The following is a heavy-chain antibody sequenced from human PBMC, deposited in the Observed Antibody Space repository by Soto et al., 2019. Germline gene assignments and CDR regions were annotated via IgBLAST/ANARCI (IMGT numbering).Heavy chain of an antibody. D-gene: IGHD1-26*01. J-gene: IGHJ4*02. Sequence: GGSLRLSCAASGFTVGNNYMTWVRQAPGKGLEWVSLIYSGGSTYYTDSVKGRFTISRDNSKNTLYLQMNRLRAEDTAVYYCAKDSISDRETFNFDSWGQGTLVTVSS. V-gene: IGHV3-66*01. CDR3: AKDSISDRETFNFDS. CDR2: IYSGGST. CDR1: GFTVGNNY.